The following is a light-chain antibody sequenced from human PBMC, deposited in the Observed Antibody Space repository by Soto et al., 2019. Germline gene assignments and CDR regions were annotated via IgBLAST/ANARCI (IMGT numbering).Light chain of an antibody. CDR2: QDT. Sequence: SYELTQPPSVSVSPGQTASITCSGDNLGDKYVCWYQQRAGQSPVLVIYQDTKRPSGIPERFSGPNSGNTATLTISGTQAMDEADYYCQAWDIDTGVFGGGTQLTVL. CDR1: NLGDKY. CDR3: QAWDIDTGV. V-gene: IGLV3-1*01. J-gene: IGLJ2*01.